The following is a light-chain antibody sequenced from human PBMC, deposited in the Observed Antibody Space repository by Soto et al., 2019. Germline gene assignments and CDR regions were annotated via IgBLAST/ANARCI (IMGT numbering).Light chain of an antibody. CDR1: SSDVGGYNY. J-gene: IGLJ2*01. CDR3: SSYAGSNNVV. V-gene: IGLV2-8*01. CDR2: EVS. Sequence: QSALTQPPSASGSPGQSGTISCTGTSSDVGGYNYVSWYQQHPGKAPKLMIYEVSKRPSGVPDRFSGSKSGNTASLTVSGLQAEDEADYYCSSYAGSNNVVFGGGTKLTAL.